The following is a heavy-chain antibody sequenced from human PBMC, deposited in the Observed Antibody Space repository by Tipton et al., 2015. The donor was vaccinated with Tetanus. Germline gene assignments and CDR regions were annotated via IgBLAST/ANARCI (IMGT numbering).Heavy chain of an antibody. CDR1: GYTFTSYD. J-gene: IGHJ6*02. CDR3: ARPLGAPSLYYGMDV. Sequence: QSGAEVKKPGASVKVSCKASGYTFTSYDINWVRQATGQGLEYMGWMNPNSDNTGYAQKFQGRVTMTRNSSISTAYMELSSLRSEDTAVYYCARPLGAPSLYYGMDVWGQGTTVTVSS. D-gene: IGHD3-16*01. CDR2: MNPNSDNT. V-gene: IGHV1-8*01.